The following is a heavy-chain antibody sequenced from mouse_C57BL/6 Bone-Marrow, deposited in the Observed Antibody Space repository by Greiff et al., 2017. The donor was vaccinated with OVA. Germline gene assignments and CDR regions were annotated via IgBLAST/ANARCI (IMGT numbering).Heavy chain of an antibody. CDR3: ARGAEYDGSRRGCWYVDV. CDR2: INPSNGGT. Sequence: VQLQQSGTELVKPGASVKLSCKASGYTFTSYWMHWVKQRPGQGLEWIGNINPSNGGTTYNEKFKSKATLTADKSSSTAYMQLSRLTSEDSAGYYCARGAEYDGSRRGCWYVDVWGTGTTVTVSS. D-gene: IGHD1-1*01. V-gene: IGHV1-53*01. CDR1: GYTFTSYW. J-gene: IGHJ1*03.